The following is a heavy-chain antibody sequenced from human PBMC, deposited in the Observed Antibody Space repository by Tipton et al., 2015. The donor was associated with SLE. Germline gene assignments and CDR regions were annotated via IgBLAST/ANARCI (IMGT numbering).Heavy chain of an antibody. D-gene: IGHD5-12*01. Sequence: QLVQSGAEVKKPGASVKVSCKASGCSFTSYGITWVRQAPGQGLEWMGWISTYNGNTNSAQKFQGRATMTTDTSTNTAYMELRNLRSDDTAVYYCARANPFYTGYDFDYWGQGTLVTVSS. CDR3: ARANPFYTGYDFDY. CDR2: ISTYNGNT. J-gene: IGHJ4*02. V-gene: IGHV1-18*01. CDR1: GCSFTSYG.